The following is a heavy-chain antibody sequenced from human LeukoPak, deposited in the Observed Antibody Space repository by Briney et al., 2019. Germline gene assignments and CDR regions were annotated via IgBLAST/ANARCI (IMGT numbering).Heavy chain of an antibody. CDR1: GGTFSSYA. J-gene: IGHJ6*03. CDR3: ARVGGGSYPDYYYYYMDV. D-gene: IGHD1-26*01. Sequence: ASVKVSCKASGGTFSSYAISWVRQAPGQGLEWMGGIIPIFGTANYAQKFQGRVTITADESTSAAYMELSSLRSEDTAVYYCARVGGGSYPDYYYYYMDVWGKGTTVTVSS. V-gene: IGHV1-69*01. CDR2: IIPIFGTA.